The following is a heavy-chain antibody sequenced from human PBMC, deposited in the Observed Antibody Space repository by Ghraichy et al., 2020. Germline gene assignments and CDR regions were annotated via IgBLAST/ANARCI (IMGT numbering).Heavy chain of an antibody. CDR3: ARIAAPGY. CDR1: GGSLNGFY. CDR2: INHSGST. J-gene: IGHJ4*02. D-gene: IGHD6-6*01. V-gene: IGHV4-34*01. Sequence: SETLSLTCAVFGGSLNGFYWTWIRQPPGKGLEWIGEINHSGSTNYNPFLKRRVTISVDTSKNQFSLKLTSVTAADTAVYYCARIAAPGYWGQGTLVTVSS.